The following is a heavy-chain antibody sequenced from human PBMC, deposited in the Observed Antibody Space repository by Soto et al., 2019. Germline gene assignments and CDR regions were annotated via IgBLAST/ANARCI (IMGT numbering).Heavy chain of an antibody. D-gene: IGHD1-26*01. CDR1: GYTFTSYG. CDR2: ISAYNGNT. CDR3: AREIVGANYYYYYGMDV. Sequence: ASVKVSCKASGYTFTSYGISWVRQAPGQGLEWMGWISAYNGNTNYAQKLQGRVTMTTDTSTSTAYMELRSLRSEDTAVYYCAREIVGANYYYYYGMDVWGQGTTVTVSS. V-gene: IGHV1-18*01. J-gene: IGHJ6*02.